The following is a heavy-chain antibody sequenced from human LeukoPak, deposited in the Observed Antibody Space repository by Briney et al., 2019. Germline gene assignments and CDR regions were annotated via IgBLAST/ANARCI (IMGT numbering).Heavy chain of an antibody. CDR3: ARDLPRYSSGHRGFGY. CDR2: IYSGGST. D-gene: IGHD6-19*01. Sequence: GGSLRLSCAASGFTVSSTYMSWVRQAPGKGLEWVSVIYSGGSTYYADSVKGRFTISRDNSKNTLYLQMNSLRAEDTAVYYCARDLPRYSSGHRGFGYWGQGTLVTVSS. J-gene: IGHJ4*02. V-gene: IGHV3-53*01. CDR1: GFTVSSTY.